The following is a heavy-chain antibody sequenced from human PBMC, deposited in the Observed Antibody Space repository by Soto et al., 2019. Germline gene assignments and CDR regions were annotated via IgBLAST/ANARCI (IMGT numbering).Heavy chain of an antibody. D-gene: IGHD3-10*01. CDR2: ISRGGSVI. V-gene: IGHV3-11*01. CDR1: GFAFSDSY. J-gene: IGHJ4*02. Sequence: GGSLRLSCAASGFAFSDSYISCSRQAPGKGLEWVSYISRGGSVIYYADSVKGRFTISRDDAKNSLYLQMNSLRAEDTAIYYCASDSHAVDLGYWGQGTLVTVSS. CDR3: ASDSHAVDLGY.